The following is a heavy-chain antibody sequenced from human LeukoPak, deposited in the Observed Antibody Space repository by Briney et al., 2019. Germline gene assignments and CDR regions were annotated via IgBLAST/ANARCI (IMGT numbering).Heavy chain of an antibody. Sequence: GGSLRLSCAASGFTFSSYGMHWVRQAPGKGLEWVAVIWSDGSNKYYADSVKGRFTISRDNSKNTLYLQMNSLRAEDTAVYYCAKDFSDSSGYYPNPWFDPWGQGTLVTVSS. J-gene: IGHJ5*02. CDR3: AKDFSDSSGYYPNPWFDP. CDR1: GFTFSSYG. CDR2: IWSDGSNK. D-gene: IGHD3-22*01. V-gene: IGHV3-33*06.